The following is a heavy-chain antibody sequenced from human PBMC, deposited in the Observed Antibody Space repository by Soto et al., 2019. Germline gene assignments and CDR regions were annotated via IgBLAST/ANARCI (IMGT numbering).Heavy chain of an antibody. CDR1: GYTFTSYA. J-gene: IGHJ4*02. Sequence: QVQLVQSGAEVKKPGASVKVSCKASGYTFTSYAMHWVRQAPGQRLEWMGWINAGNGNTKYSQKFQGRVTITRDTSASTAYMELSSLRSEDTAVYYCAGVARVAAAPDYWGQGTLVTVSS. D-gene: IGHD6-13*01. CDR3: AGVARVAAAPDY. CDR2: INAGNGNT. V-gene: IGHV1-3*01.